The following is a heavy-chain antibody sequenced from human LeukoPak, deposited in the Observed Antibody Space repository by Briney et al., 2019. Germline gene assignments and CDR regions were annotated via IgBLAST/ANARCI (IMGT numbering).Heavy chain of an antibody. D-gene: IGHD3-10*01. J-gene: IGHJ4*02. CDR1: RFTFNNYY. Sequence: GGSLRLSRAASRFTFNNYYVSWIRHAPGKGLEWVSYISSSSSYTNYADSVKGRFTISRDNAKNSLYLQMNSLRAEDAAMSSCSSRSGRMVRGALYYYFDYWGQGTLVTVSS. CDR3: SSRSGRMVRGALYYYFDY. CDR2: ISSSSSYT. V-gene: IGHV3-11*03.